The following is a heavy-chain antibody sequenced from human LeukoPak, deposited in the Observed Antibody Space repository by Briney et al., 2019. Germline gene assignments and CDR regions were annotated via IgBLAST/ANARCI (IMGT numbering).Heavy chain of an antibody. V-gene: IGHV4-59*01. CDR3: ARSRIYCSSTSCYRYFDY. D-gene: IGHD2-2*02. Sequence: PSETLSLTCAVYGGSFSGYYWSWIRQPPGKGLEWIGYIYYSGSTNYNPSLKSRVTISVDTSKNQFSLKLSSVTAADTAVYYCARSRIYCSSTSCYRYFDYWGRGTLVTVSS. CDR2: IYYSGST. CDR1: GGSFSGYY. J-gene: IGHJ4*02.